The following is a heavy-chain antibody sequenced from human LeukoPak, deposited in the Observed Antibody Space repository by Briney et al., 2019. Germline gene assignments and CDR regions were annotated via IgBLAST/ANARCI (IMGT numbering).Heavy chain of an antibody. D-gene: IGHD2-8*02. Sequence: GGSLRLSCAASGFTFSNYGLSWVRQAPGKGLEWVSHISSSGSTLYYAHSVKGRFTISRDNAKNSLYLQMNSLRDEDTAVYYCARIIWSGAYFDYWGQGTLVTVSS. CDR1: GFTFSNYG. CDR2: ISSSGSTL. J-gene: IGHJ4*02. CDR3: ARIIWSGAYFDY. V-gene: IGHV3-48*02.